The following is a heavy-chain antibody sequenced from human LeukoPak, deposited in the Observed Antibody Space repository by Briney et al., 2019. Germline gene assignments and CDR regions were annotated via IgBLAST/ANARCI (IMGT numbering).Heavy chain of an antibody. J-gene: IGHJ4*02. CDR1: GGSISSGGYY. CDR3: ARGRTIRYYYDSSGYHYFDY. CDR2: IYYSGST. D-gene: IGHD3-22*01. Sequence: SETLSLTCTVSGGSISSGGYYWSWIRQHPGKGLEWIGYIYYSGSTYYNPSLKSRVTISVDTSKNQFSLKLSSVTAADTAVYYCARGRTIRYYYDSSGYHYFDYWGQGTLVTVSS. V-gene: IGHV4-31*03.